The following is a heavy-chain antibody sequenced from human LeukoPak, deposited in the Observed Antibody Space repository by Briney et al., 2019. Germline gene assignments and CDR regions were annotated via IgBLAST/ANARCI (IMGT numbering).Heavy chain of an antibody. CDR1: GGTFSSYS. Sequence: ASVKVSCKASGGTFSSYSLSWVRQAPGQGLEWMGRIIPIIQITNYAQKFQGRVTITADKSTTTAYLELSSLRSEDTAVYYCARLSGATSGLDYWGQGTLVTVSS. V-gene: IGHV1-69*02. CDR2: IIPIIQIT. CDR3: ARLSGATSGLDY. J-gene: IGHJ4*02. D-gene: IGHD1-26*01.